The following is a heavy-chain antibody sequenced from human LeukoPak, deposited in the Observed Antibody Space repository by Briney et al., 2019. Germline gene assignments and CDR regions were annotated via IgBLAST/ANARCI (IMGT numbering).Heavy chain of an antibody. D-gene: IGHD2-21*01. Sequence: SETLSLTCTVSGGSISSYYWSWIRQPTAKGLEWIGYIYYTGSTSYSPSLRSRVTISVDTSENQFSLKLSSVTAADTAVYYCARMGAIGGASANPDYWGQGTLVTVSS. J-gene: IGHJ4*02. CDR3: ARMGAIGGASANPDY. CDR2: IYYTGST. CDR1: GGSISSYY. V-gene: IGHV4-59*01.